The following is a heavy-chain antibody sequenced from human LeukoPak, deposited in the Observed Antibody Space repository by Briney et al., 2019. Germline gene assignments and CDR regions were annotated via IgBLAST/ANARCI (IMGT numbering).Heavy chain of an antibody. V-gene: IGHV3-21*01. CDR3: ARGIGSGSYSFDF. D-gene: IGHD1-26*01. Sequence: GGSLRLSCAASGFTFSSYTMNWVRQAPGKGLEWASSIISSTSYIYYADSVKGRFTISRDNAKNSLYLQMNSLRAEDAALYYCARGIGSGSYSFDFWGQGSLDTVCS. J-gene: IGHJ4*02. CDR1: GFTFSSYT. CDR2: IISSTSYI.